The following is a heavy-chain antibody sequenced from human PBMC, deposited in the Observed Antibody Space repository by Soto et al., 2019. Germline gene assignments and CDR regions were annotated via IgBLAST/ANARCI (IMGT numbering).Heavy chain of an antibody. CDR1: GGYFNNRQTLNSYP. CDR2: VIPLFGTT. V-gene: IGHV1-69*06. Sequence: QVQVVQSGAEVKRPGSSVNVSCKASGGYFNNRQTLNSYPISWVRQAPGQGLEWMGGVIPLFGTTNYAQRFKGRATITADKSTSTTDLALNNVTSDDTAVYYCAKSWCGEIYYFYYAMDVWGQGTTVTVSS. J-gene: IGHJ6*02. D-gene: IGHD2-8*01. CDR3: AKSWCGEIYYFYYAMDV.